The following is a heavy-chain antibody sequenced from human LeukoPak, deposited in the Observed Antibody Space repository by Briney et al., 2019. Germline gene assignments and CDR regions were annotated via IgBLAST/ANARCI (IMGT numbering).Heavy chain of an antibody. CDR3: AKDHMIVVVITRGIDY. CDR2: ISYDGSNK. V-gene: IGHV3-30*01. Sequence: GGSLRLSCAASGFTFSSYAMHWVRQAPGKGLEWVAVISYDGSNKYYADSVKGRFTISRDNSKNTLYLQMNSLRAEDTAVYYCAKDHMIVVVITRGIDYWGQGTLVTVSS. D-gene: IGHD3-22*01. CDR1: GFTFSSYA. J-gene: IGHJ4*02.